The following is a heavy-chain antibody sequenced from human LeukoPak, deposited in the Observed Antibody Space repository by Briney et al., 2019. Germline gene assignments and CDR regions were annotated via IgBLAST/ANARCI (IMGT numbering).Heavy chain of an antibody. Sequence: ASVKVSCKASGYTFTGYYMHWLRQAPGQGLEWMGWINPNSGGTNYAQTFQGRVTMTRDTSISPAYMELSRLRSGDTAVYYCARVLEGRWELLDYFDFWGQGTLVTVSS. D-gene: IGHD1-26*01. J-gene: IGHJ4*02. CDR1: GYTFTGYY. CDR3: ARVLEGRWELLDYFDF. V-gene: IGHV1-2*02. CDR2: INPNSGGT.